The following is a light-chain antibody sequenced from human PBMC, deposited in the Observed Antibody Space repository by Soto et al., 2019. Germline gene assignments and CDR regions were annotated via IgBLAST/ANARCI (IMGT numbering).Light chain of an antibody. V-gene: IGKV2-30*01. CDR1: LSPLYSDGNTY. Sequence: DVVMTQSPLSLPITLGQPASISCRSSLSPLYSDGNTYLNWFQLRPGQSPRRLIYKVSNRDSGVXDXCSGCGSGTDFTLIISRVEAEDVAVYFCMQRTHWPYTFGQGTKLEI. J-gene: IGKJ2*01. CDR3: MQRTHWPYT. CDR2: KVS.